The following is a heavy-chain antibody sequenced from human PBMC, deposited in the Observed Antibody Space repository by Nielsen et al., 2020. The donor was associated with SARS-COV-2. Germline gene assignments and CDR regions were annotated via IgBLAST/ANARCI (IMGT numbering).Heavy chain of an antibody. V-gene: IGHV4-61*08. CDR2: IYYSGST. Sequence: SETLSLTCTVSGGSISSGDYYWSWIRQPPGKGLEWIGYIYYSGSTNYNPSLKSRVTMSVDTSKNQFSLKLSSVTAADTAVYYCARDPPEAGYYGMDVWGQGTTVTVSS. J-gene: IGHJ6*02. CDR3: ARDPPEAGYYGMDV. CDR1: GGSISSGDYY.